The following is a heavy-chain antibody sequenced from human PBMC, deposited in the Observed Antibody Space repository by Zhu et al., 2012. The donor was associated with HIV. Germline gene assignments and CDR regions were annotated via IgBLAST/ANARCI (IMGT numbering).Heavy chain of an antibody. D-gene: IGHD3-3*01. CDR2: IFYRGNT. Sequence: QVQLQESGPGLVKPSQTLSLTCSVSGGSLTTTSYYWAWIRQPPGKGLEWIGSIFYRGNTDYNPSLKSRVTMSVDTSKNQFFLNLNSVTAADTAVYYCARVWRWSRVALDSHFDHWGQGTLVTVSS. V-gene: IGHV4-39*01. CDR3: ARVWRWSRVALDSHFDH. J-gene: IGHJ4*02. CDR1: GGSLTTTSYY.